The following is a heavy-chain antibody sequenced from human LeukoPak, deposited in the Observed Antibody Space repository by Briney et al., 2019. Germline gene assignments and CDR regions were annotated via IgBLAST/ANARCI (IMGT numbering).Heavy chain of an antibody. V-gene: IGHV3-23*01. J-gene: IGHJ3*02. Sequence: GGTLRLSCAASGFTFSSYGMSWVRQAPGKGLEWVSAISGSGGSTYYADSVKGRFTISRDNSKNTLYLQMNSLRAEDTAVYYCAKVGREHKEGAFDNWGQGTMVTVSS. D-gene: IGHD1-26*01. CDR3: AKVGREHKEGAFDN. CDR1: GFTFSSYG. CDR2: ISGSGGST.